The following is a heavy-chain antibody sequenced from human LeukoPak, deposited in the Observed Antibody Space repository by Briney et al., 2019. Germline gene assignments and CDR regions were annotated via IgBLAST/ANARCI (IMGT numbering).Heavy chain of an antibody. D-gene: IGHD3-22*01. Sequence: SQTLSLTCAVSGGSVSSGAYSWSWTRQPPGKGLEWIGDIYHGGSTYYNPSLKSRVTISVDRSKNQFSLKLSSVAAADTAVYCCARAAYYYDSSGYLQPRSFDYWGQGTLVTVSS. J-gene: IGHJ4*02. CDR2: IYHGGST. CDR1: GGSVSSGAYS. CDR3: ARAAYYYDSSGYLQPRSFDY. V-gene: IGHV4-30-2*01.